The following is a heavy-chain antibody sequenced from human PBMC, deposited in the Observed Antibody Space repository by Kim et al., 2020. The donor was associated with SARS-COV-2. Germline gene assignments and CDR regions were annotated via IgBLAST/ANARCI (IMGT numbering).Heavy chain of an antibody. CDR3: ARPLDGSGSYYTPYWYFDL. Sequence: GGSLRLSCAASGFTFSSYWMSWVRQAPGKGLEWVANIKQDGSEKYYVDSVKGRFTISRDNAKNSLYLQMNSLRAEDTAVYYCARPLDGSGSYYTPYWYFDLWGRGTLVTVSS. J-gene: IGHJ2*01. CDR1: GFTFSSYW. D-gene: IGHD3-10*01. CDR2: IKQDGSEK. V-gene: IGHV3-7*01.